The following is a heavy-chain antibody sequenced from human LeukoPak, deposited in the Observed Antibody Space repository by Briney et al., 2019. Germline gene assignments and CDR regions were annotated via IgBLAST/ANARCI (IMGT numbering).Heavy chain of an antibody. CDR1: GFTFSSYS. D-gene: IGHD1-1*01. CDR2: IKQDGSEK. Sequence: GRSLRLSCAASGFTFSSYSMNWVRQAPGQGLEWVANIKQDGSEKYYVDSVKGRFTISRDNAKNSLYLQMNSLRAEDTAVYYWAGDQKATGTTSYGMGVWGQGTTVTVSS. J-gene: IGHJ6*02. V-gene: IGHV3-7*03. CDR3: AGDQKATGTTSYGMGV.